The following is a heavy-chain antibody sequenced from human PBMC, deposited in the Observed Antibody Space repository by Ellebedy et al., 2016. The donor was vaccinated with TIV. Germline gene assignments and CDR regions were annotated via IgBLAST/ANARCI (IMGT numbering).Heavy chain of an antibody. D-gene: IGHD3-10*01. CDR2: INDSANT. Sequence: MPSETLSLTCAVYGASFYPNAWSWIRHAPGKGLEWIGEINDSANTKYNPSLKSRVTISMDTSKNQFSLHLSSVTAADTAVYYCARVRSYFRYHFYFYMDVWGKGTTVTVSS. V-gene: IGHV4-34*01. J-gene: IGHJ6*03. CDR3: ARVRSYFRYHFYFYMDV. CDR1: GASFYPNA.